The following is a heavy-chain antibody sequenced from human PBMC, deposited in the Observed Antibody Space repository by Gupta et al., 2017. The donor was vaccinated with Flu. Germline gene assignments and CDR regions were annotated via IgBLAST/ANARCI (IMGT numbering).Heavy chain of an antibody. D-gene: IGHD2/OR15-2a*01. CDR1: GGSFSGYY. CDR2: INHSGST. V-gene: IGHV4-34*01. CDR3: ARFLDGYGMDA. J-gene: IGHJ6*02. Sequence: QVQLQQWGAGLLKPSETLSLTCAVYGGSFSGYYWSWIRQPPGKGLEWIGEINHSGSTNYNPSLKSRVTISVDTSKNQFSLKLSSVTAADTAVYYCARFLDGYGMDAWGQGTTVTVSS.